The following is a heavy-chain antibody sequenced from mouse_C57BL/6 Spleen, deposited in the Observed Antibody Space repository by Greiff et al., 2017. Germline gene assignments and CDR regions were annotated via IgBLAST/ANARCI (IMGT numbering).Heavy chain of an antibody. CDR3: ARRLEVAYGSSSPFAY. V-gene: IGHV1-19*01. Sequence: EVKLMESGPVLVKPGASVKMSCKASGYTFTDYYMNWVKQSHGKSLEWIGVINPYNGGTSYNQKFKGKATLTVDKSSSTAYMELNSLTSEDSAVYYCARRLEVAYGSSSPFAYWGQGTLVTVSA. J-gene: IGHJ3*01. D-gene: IGHD1-1*01. CDR1: GYTFTDYY. CDR2: INPYNGGT.